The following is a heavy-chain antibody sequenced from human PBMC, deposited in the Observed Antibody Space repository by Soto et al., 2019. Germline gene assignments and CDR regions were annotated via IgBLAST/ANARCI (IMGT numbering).Heavy chain of an antibody. CDR1: GYSFTDYH. CDR2: INPKSGGT. J-gene: IGHJ4*02. CDR3: ARGRYSSSPGDY. V-gene: IGHV1-2*04. Sequence: ASVKVSCKASGYSFTDYHIHWVRQAPGQGLEWLGRINPKSGGTSTAQKFQGWVTMTTDTSISTASMELTRLTSDDTAIYYCARGRYSSSPGDYWGQGTLVTVSS. D-gene: IGHD6-6*01.